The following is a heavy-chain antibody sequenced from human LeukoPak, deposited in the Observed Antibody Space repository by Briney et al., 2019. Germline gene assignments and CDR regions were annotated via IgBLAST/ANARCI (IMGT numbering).Heavy chain of an antibody. V-gene: IGHV4-4*07. CDR3: ARELEPRELHGTVYYFDY. CDR1: GGSISSYY. J-gene: IGHJ4*02. Sequence: MPSETLSLTCTVSGGSISSYYWSWIRQPAGKGLEWIGRIYTSGSTNYNPSLKSRVTMSVDTSKNQFSLKLSSVTAADTAVYYCARELEPRELHGTVYYFDYWGQGTLVTVSS. D-gene: IGHD1-26*01. CDR2: IYTSGST.